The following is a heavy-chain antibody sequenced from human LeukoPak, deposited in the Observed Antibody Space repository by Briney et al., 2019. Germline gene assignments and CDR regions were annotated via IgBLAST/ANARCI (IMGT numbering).Heavy chain of an antibody. CDR1: GFTVSSNY. J-gene: IGHJ3*02. V-gene: IGHV3-53*01. CDR3: AGVGATVAWAFDI. D-gene: IGHD1-26*01. CDR2: IYSGGST. Sequence: GGSLRLSCAASGFTVSSNYMSWVRQAPGKGLEWVSVIYSGGSTYYADSVKGRFTISRDNSKNTLYLQINSLRAEDTAVYYCAGVGATVAWAFDIWGQGTMVTVSS.